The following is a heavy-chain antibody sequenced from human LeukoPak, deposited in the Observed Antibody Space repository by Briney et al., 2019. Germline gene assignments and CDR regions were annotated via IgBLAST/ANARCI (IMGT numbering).Heavy chain of an antibody. V-gene: IGHV1-69*04. D-gene: IGHD2-21*02. CDR2: IIPILGIA. Sequence: APVKVSCKASGGTFSSYAISWVRQAPVQGLEWMGRIIPILGIANYAQKFQGGVTITADKSTSTAYMELSSLRSEDTAVYYCARGVTGTADNWFDPWGQGTLVTVSS. J-gene: IGHJ5*02. CDR1: GGTFSSYA. CDR3: ARGVTGTADNWFDP.